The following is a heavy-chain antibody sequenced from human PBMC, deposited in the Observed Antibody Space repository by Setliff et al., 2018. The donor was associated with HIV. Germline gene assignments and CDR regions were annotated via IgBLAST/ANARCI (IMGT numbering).Heavy chain of an antibody. CDR2: IYYSGST. Sequence: PSETLSLTCTVPGGSIRSSSSYWGWIRQPPGKGLEWIGIIYYSGSTYYKPSLKSRVTISVDTSKNQFSLKLNSVTAADTAMYYCARVVDADYLDYWGQGTPVTVSS. V-gene: IGHV4-39*01. J-gene: IGHJ4*02. CDR1: GGSIRSSSSY. D-gene: IGHD2-15*01. CDR3: ARVVDADYLDY.